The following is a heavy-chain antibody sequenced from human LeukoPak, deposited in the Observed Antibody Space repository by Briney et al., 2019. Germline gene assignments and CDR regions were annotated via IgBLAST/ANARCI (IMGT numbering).Heavy chain of an antibody. CDR2: IYTSGST. D-gene: IGHD2-2*01. Sequence: SETLSLTCTVSGGSISSYYWSWIRQPAGKGLEWIGRIYTSGSTNYNPSLKSRVTISVDTSKNQFSLKLSSVTAADTAVYYCARHCSSTSCQETFVYWGQGTLVTVSS. CDR3: ARHCSSTSCQETFVY. CDR1: GGSISSYY. V-gene: IGHV4-4*07. J-gene: IGHJ4*02.